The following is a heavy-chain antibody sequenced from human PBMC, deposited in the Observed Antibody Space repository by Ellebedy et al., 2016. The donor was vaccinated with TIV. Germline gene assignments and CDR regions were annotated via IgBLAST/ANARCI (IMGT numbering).Heavy chain of an antibody. CDR2: IHSSGVT. V-gene: IGHV4-39*02. CDR1: GGSISRSTYY. J-gene: IGHJ6*02. Sequence: MPSETLSLTCSVSGGSISRSTYYWGWIRQPPGKGLEWIGSIHSSGVTYYNPSLKSRVTVSLDMSKNRFSLYLSFWAAADTAVYYCVTARRDPYYSGMDVWGQGTTVIVSS. CDR3: VTARRDPYYSGMDV.